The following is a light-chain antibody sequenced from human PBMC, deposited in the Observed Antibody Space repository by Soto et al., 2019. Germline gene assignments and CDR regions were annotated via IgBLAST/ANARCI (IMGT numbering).Light chain of an antibody. Sequence: QSALTQPRSVSGSPGQSVTISCTPPAGDVGDSSHVSWYQLHPGKAPKLMIYEVNNRPSGVPDRFSGSKSGSTASLTISGLQAEDEAEYYCCLSPGSLTWLFGGGTKLTVL. CDR2: EVN. CDR3: CLSPGSLTWL. V-gene: IGLV2-11*01. CDR1: AGDVGDSSH. J-gene: IGLJ3*02.